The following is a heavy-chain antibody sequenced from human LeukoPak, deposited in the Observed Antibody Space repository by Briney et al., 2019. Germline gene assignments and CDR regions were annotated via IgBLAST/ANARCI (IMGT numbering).Heavy chain of an antibody. D-gene: IGHD1-26*01. CDR1: GYTFTSYG. J-gene: IGHJ4*02. CDR2: ISAYNGNT. Sequence: GASVNVSCKASGYTFTSYGISWVRQAPGQGLEWMGWISAYNGNTKYEQKFQGRVTMTIDTSTTTAHMDLRSLRPDDTAIYYCARSYSRRIIDYWGQGALVTVSS. CDR3: ARSYSRRIIDY. V-gene: IGHV1-18*01.